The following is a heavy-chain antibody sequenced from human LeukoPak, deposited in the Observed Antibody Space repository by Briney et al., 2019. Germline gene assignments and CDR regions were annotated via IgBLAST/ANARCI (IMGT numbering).Heavy chain of an antibody. Sequence: GGSRRLSCAASGFTVSSNYMSWVRQAPGKGLEWVAVIYSVGSTYYADSVKGRFTISRDNSKNTLDLQMNSLRAEDTAVYSCARDRWRYCSGGSCSGPGVLDYWGQGTLVTVSS. CDR1: GFTVSSNY. D-gene: IGHD2-15*01. J-gene: IGHJ4*02. V-gene: IGHV3-53*01. CDR3: ARDRWRYCSGGSCSGPGVLDY. CDR2: IYSVGST.